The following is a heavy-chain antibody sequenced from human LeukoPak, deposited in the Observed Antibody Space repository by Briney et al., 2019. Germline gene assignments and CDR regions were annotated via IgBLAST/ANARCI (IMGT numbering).Heavy chain of an antibody. D-gene: IGHD3-10*01. J-gene: IGHJ4*02. CDR1: GYTFTSYY. Sequence: GASVKVSCKASGYTFTSYYMHWVRQAPRQGLEWMGWINPNSGGTNYAQKLQGRVTMTTDTSTSTAYMELRSLRSDDTAVYYCARRVLWFGEVGFDYWGQGTLVTVSS. V-gene: IGHV1-2*02. CDR2: INPNSGGT. CDR3: ARRVLWFGEVGFDY.